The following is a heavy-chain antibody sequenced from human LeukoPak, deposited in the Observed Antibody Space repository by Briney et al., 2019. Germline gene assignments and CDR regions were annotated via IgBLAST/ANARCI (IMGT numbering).Heavy chain of an antibody. J-gene: IGHJ6*04. Sequence: PSETLSLTCTVSGGSVSSGSYYWSWIRQPPGKGLEWIGYIYYSGSTNYNPSLKSRVTIPVDTSKNQFSLKLSSVTAADTAVYYCARDLGIAVRYNYYYYGMDVWGKGTTVTVSS. CDR3: ARDLGIAVRYNYYYYGMDV. D-gene: IGHD6-19*01. CDR1: GGSVSSGSYY. CDR2: IYYSGST. V-gene: IGHV4-61*01.